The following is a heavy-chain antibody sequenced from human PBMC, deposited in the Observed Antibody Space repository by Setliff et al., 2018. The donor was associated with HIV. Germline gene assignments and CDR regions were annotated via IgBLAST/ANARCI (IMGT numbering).Heavy chain of an antibody. D-gene: IGHD5-12*01. Sequence: ASVKVSCKASGYTFTGYYMHWVRQAPGQGLEWMGWINPNSGGTNYAQKFQGRVTMTRDTSISTAYMELSRLRSDDTAVYYCARVRDRGYDHDAFDIWGQGTMVTVSS. CDR2: INPNSGGT. CDR3: ARVRDRGYDHDAFDI. V-gene: IGHV1-2*02. J-gene: IGHJ3*02. CDR1: GYTFTGYY.